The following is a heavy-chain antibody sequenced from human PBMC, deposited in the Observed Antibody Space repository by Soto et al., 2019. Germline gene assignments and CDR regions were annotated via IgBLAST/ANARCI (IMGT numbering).Heavy chain of an antibody. V-gene: IGHV1-69*06. CDR2: IIPIFGTA. CDR3: ARARRWLQLGYYFDY. D-gene: IGHD5-12*01. Sequence: VASVKVSCKASGCTFSSYAISWVRQAPGQGLEWMGGIIPIFGTANYAQKFQGRVTITADKSTSTAYMELSSLRSEDTAVYYCARARRWLQLGYYFDYWGQGTLVTVSS. J-gene: IGHJ4*02. CDR1: GCTFSSYA.